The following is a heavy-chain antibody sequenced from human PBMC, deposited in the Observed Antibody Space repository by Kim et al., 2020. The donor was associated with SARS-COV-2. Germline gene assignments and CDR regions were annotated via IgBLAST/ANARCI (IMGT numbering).Heavy chain of an antibody. CDR3: ARPYSGSYYSWFDP. V-gene: IGHV3-30*01. J-gene: IGHJ5*02. Sequence: AASVKGRFTISRDNSQNTLYLQMNSLRAEDTAVYYCARPYSGSYYSWFDPWGQGTLVTVSS. D-gene: IGHD1-26*01.